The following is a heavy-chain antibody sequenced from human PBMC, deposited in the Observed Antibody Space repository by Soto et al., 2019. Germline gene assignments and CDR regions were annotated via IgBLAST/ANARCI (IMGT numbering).Heavy chain of an antibody. CDR2: IYYSGST. J-gene: IGHJ4*02. CDR1: GGSISSYY. V-gene: IGHV4-59*01. CDR3: AREGDGYNYHFDY. Sequence: ETLSLTCTVSGGSISSYYWSWIRQPPGKGLEWIGYIYYSGSTNYNPSLKSRVTISVDTSKNQFSLKLSSVTAADTAVYYCAREGDGYNYHFDYWGQGTLVTVSS. D-gene: IGHD5-12*01.